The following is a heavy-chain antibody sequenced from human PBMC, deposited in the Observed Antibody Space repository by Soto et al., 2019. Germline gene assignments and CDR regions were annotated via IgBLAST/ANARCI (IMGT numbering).Heavy chain of an antibody. D-gene: IGHD2-15*01. Sequence: GSLRLSCEAPGFTFSKFDMHWVRQPTGKGLEWVSTIGISGDTYYAVSVKGRFTISRDNAKNSLSLQMNSLRAGDTALYFCARGQEVGAHFFDSWGQGTQVTV. J-gene: IGHJ4*02. CDR2: IGISGDT. CDR3: ARGQEVGAHFFDS. V-gene: IGHV3-13*04. CDR1: GFTFSKFD.